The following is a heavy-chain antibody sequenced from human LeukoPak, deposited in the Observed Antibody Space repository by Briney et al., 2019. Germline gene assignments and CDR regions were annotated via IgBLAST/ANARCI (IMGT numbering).Heavy chain of an antibody. V-gene: IGHV4-39*06. CDR2: IYHSGST. J-gene: IGHJ4*02. CDR1: GGSISSSSYY. D-gene: IGHD3-10*01. CDR3: ARRPAYGGSGSYYNPIVFDY. Sequence: SETLSLTCTVSGGSISSSSYYWGWIRQPPGKGLEWIGSIYHSGSTYYNPSLKSRVTISVDTSKNQFPLKLSSVTAADTAVYYCARRPAYGGSGSYYNPIVFDYWGQGTLVTVSS.